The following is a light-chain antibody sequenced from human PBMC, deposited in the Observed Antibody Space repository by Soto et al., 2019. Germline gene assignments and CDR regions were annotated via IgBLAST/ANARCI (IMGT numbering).Light chain of an antibody. Sequence: IRMTQSHPTLSASTKDRVTITCRSSQGISSWLAWYQPTXGKAPKXXIYAASSLHSGVPSRFSGSGARPDCTRTISSLQPADFPTHDCQQANRFTLTFGGGTKVDIK. J-gene: IGKJ4*01. CDR1: QGISSW. CDR2: AAS. CDR3: QQANRFTLT. V-gene: IGKV1-12*01.